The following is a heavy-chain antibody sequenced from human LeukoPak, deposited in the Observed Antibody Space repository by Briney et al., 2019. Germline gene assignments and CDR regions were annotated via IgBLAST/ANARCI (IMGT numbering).Heavy chain of an antibody. Sequence: SETLSLTCAVYGGSFSDYYWSWIRQPPGKGLEWIGEINHSGSTNYNPSLKSRVTISVDTSKNQFSLKLSSVTAADTAVYYCARLTGPYYYYGMDVWGQGTTVTVSS. CDR2: INHSGST. J-gene: IGHJ6*02. D-gene: IGHD1-20*01. V-gene: IGHV4-34*01. CDR1: GGSFSDYY. CDR3: ARLTGPYYYYGMDV.